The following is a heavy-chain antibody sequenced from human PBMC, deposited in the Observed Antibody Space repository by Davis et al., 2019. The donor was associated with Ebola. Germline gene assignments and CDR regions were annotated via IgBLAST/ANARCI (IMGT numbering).Heavy chain of an antibody. CDR3: AKLFGSSGWYYFDY. CDR1: GFTSSSYA. D-gene: IGHD6-19*01. J-gene: IGHJ4*02. V-gene: IGHV3-23*01. CDR2: ISGSGDST. Sequence: PGGSLRLSCAASGFTSSSYAMSWVRQAPGKGLEWVSAISGSGDSTYFADSVRGRFTISRDNSKNTLYLLMNSLRAEDTAVYYCAKLFGSSGWYYFDYWGQGTLVAVSS.